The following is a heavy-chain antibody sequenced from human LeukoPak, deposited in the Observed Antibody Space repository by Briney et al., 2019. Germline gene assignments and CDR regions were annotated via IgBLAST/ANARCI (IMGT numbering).Heavy chain of an antibody. CDR2: INSDESST. CDR1: GFTFSSYW. V-gene: IGHV3-74*01. J-gene: IGHJ3*02. D-gene: IGHD3-22*01. CDR3: VKGGYYLLNAFDM. Sequence: GGSLRLSCAASGFTFSSYWMHWVRQAPGKGLVWVSRINSDESSTTYADSVKGRFTISRDNAKNTLYLQMNSLRVEDTAVYHCVKGGYYLLNAFDMWGQGTIVTVSS.